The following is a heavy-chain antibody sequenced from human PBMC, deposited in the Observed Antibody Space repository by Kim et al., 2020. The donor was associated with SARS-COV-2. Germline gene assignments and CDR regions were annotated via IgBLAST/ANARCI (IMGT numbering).Heavy chain of an antibody. CDR2: ISYDGSNK. V-gene: IGHV3-30*04. Sequence: GGSLSLSCAASGFTFSSYAMHWVRQAPGKGLEWVAVISYDGSNKYYADSVKGRFTISRDNSKHTLYLQMNSLRAEDTAVYYCARDREGYCSSTSCSHFD. CDR3: ARDREGYCSSTSCSHFD. CDR1: GFTFSSYA. J-gene: IGHJ4*01. D-gene: IGHD2-2*01.